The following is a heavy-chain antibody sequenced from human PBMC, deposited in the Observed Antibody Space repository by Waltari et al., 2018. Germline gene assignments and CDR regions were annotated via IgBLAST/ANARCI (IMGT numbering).Heavy chain of an antibody. CDR3: ARIDCSSTSCYAGYAFDI. J-gene: IGHJ3*02. D-gene: IGHD2-2*01. CDR2: IKQDGSEK. Sequence: EVQLVESGGGLVQPGGSLRLSCAASGFTFSRYWMSWVRPAPGKGLEWVANIKQDGSEKYYVDSVKGRFTISRDNAKNSLYLQMNSLRAEDTAVYYCARIDCSSTSCYAGYAFDIWGQGTMVTVSS. CDR1: GFTFSRYW. V-gene: IGHV3-7*01.